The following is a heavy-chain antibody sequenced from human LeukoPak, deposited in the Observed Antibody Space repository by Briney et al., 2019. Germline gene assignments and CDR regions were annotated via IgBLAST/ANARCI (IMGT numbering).Heavy chain of an antibody. D-gene: IGHD3-22*01. J-gene: IGHJ3*02. CDR3: ARDNRAYYYDSSGYSRHDAFDI. CDR2: IIPIFGTA. CDR1: GGTFSSYA. Sequence: SVKVSCKASGGTFSSYAISWVRQAPGQGLEWMGGIIPIFGTANYAQKFQGRVTITTDESTSTAYMELSSLRSEDTAVYYCARDNRAYYYDSSGYSRHDAFDIWGQGTMVTASS. V-gene: IGHV1-69*05.